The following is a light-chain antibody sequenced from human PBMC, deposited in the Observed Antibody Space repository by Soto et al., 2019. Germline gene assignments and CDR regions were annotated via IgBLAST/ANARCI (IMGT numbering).Light chain of an antibody. CDR1: SSDVGGYNY. CDR2: EDT. CDR3: TSYAGSDNFV. Sequence: QSALTQPPSASGSPGQSVTISCTGTSSDVGGYNYVSWYQHHPGKAPKLMIYEDTQRPSGVPDRFSGSKSGNTASLTVSGLQAEDEADYYCTSYAGSDNFVFGGGTKVTVL. J-gene: IGLJ3*02. V-gene: IGLV2-8*01.